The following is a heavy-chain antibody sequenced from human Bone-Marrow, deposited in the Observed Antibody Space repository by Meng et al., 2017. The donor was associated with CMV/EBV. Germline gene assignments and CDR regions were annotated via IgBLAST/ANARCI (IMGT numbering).Heavy chain of an antibody. D-gene: IGHD1-26*01. CDR2: IYYTGST. V-gene: IGHV4-39*07. CDR1: GGSINNTGYY. J-gene: IGHJ4*02. CDR3: AREQWELLGAFDF. Sequence: SETLSLTCTVSGGSINNTGYYWGWIRQSPGKGLEWIANIYYTGSTYYDLSLRSCVTISVDTSKSQFSLNLYSVTAADTAVYYCAREQWELLGAFDFWGQGILVTVSS.